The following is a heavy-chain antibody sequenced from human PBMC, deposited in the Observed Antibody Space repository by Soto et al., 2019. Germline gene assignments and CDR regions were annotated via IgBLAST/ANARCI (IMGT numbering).Heavy chain of an antibody. D-gene: IGHD3-9*01. Sequence: PGGSLRLSCAASGFTFSSYAMSWVRQAPGKGLEWVSAISGSGGSTYYADSVKGRFTISRDNSKNTLYLQMNSLRAEDTAVYYCAKVATSPDILTGSYYFDYWGQGTLVTVSS. CDR1: GFTFSSYA. V-gene: IGHV3-23*01. J-gene: IGHJ4*02. CDR3: AKVATSPDILTGSYYFDY. CDR2: ISGSGGST.